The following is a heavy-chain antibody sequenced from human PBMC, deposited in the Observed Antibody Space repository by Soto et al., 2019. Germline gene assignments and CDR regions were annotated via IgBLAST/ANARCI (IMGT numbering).Heavy chain of an antibody. CDR3: AKLRGSGWYFHY. V-gene: IGHV3-23*01. D-gene: IGHD6-19*01. Sequence: EVQVLESGGGXVQPGXSXXXXXXXXXXXXXXXXMXWXXQAPGKGLEWVSSISGSGGTIYYADSVKGRFTISRDNSNNTLYLQMHSLRADDTAVYFCAKLRGSGWYFHYWGQGTLVAVSS. CDR1: XXXXXXXX. CDR2: ISGSGGTI. J-gene: IGHJ4*02.